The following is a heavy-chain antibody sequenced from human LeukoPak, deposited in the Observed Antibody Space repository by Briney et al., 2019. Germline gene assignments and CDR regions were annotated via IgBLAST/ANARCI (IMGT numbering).Heavy chain of an antibody. Sequence: GGSLRLSCAASGFTFSSYDMHWARQATGKGLEWVSAIGTAGDTYYPGSVKGRFTISRENAKNSLYLQMNSLRAGDTAVYYCARSSTSDAFDIWGQGTMVTVSS. CDR1: GFTFSSYD. J-gene: IGHJ3*02. D-gene: IGHD2-2*01. CDR3: ARSSTSDAFDI. V-gene: IGHV3-13*01. CDR2: IGTAGDT.